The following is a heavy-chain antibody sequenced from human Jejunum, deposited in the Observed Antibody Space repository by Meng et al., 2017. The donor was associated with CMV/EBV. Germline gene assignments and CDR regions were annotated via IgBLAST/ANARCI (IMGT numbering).Heavy chain of an antibody. Sequence: SCVASGFTLSSYSMHWVRQAAGKGLEWVSYISSSSNYINYSDSVKGRFTISTDNAKNSLFLQMNSLRAEDTGVYYCARGLDSSSDYWGQGIMVTVSS. CDR3: ARGLDSSSDY. D-gene: IGHD6-6*01. V-gene: IGHV3-21*01. J-gene: IGHJ4*02. CDR2: ISSSSNYI. CDR1: GFTLSSYS.